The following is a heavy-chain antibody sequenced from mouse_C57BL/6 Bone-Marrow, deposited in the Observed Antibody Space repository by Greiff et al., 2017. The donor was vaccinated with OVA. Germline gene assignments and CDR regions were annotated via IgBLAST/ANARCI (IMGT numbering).Heavy chain of an antibody. J-gene: IGHJ1*03. CDR1: GYSFTDYN. V-gene: IGHV1-39*01. D-gene: IGHD1-1*01. Sequence: EVKLMESGPELVKPGASVKISCKASGYSFTDYNMNWVKQSNGKSLEWIGVINPNYGPTSYNQKLKGKATLTVDQSSSTAYMQLNSLTSEDSAVYYCAFYYGSSYRYFDVWGTGTTVTVSS. CDR3: AFYYGSSYRYFDV. CDR2: INPNYGPT.